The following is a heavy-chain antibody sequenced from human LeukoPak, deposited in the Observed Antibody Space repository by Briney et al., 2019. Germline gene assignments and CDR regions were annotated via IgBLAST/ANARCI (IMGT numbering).Heavy chain of an antibody. V-gene: IGHV3-21*01. J-gene: IGHJ6*03. CDR1: GFSFSLYA. Sequence: GGSLRLSCSASGFSFSLYAMNWVRQAPGKGLESFSSITTGSSYIYYADSVRGRFTVSRDSAKNSLYLQMNDLRDEDTAMYYCARVEATTARSYNYYYMDVWGKGTTVTVSS. D-gene: IGHD1-1*01. CDR3: ARVEATTARSYNYYYMDV. CDR2: ITTGSSYI.